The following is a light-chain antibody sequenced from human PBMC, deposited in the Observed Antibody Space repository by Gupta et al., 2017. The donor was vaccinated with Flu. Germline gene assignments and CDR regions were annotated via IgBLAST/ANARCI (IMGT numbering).Light chain of an antibody. CDR3: QQNHSNPYT. CDR2: KAS. J-gene: IGKJ2*01. Sequence: IQMTQSPSTLSASVGDRVTIPCRASQSISSWLAWYQQKPGKAPKVLIYKASSLESGVPSRFSGSGSGTEFNFPISSLQPDDFATYYCQQNHSNPYTFGQGTKLEIK. V-gene: IGKV1-5*03. CDR1: QSISSW.